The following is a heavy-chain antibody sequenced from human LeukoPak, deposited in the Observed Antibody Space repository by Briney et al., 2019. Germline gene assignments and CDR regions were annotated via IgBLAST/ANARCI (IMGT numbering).Heavy chain of an antibody. V-gene: IGHV1-18*01. CDR2: ISAYNGNT. D-gene: IGHD4-17*01. CDR3: ARETYGDYDFDY. Sequence: ASVKVSCKASGYTITSYGISWVRQAPGQGLEWMGWISAYNGNTNYAQKLQGRVTMTTDTSTSTAYMELRSLRSDDTAVYYCARETYGDYDFDYWGQGTLVTVSS. CDR1: GYTITSYG. J-gene: IGHJ4*02.